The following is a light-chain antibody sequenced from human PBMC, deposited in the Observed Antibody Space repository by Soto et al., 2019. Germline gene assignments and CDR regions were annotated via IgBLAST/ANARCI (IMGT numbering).Light chain of an antibody. CDR1: SSDVGNYNF. CDR3: CSYAGTYLKV. J-gene: IGLJ3*02. Sequence: QSALTQPRSVSGSPGQSVTISCTGTSSDVGNYNFVSWYQQHPRKAPKLIVFDVSKRPSGVPDRFSGSKSGNTASLTISGLQAEDEADYYCCSYAGTYLKVFGGGTKLTVL. V-gene: IGLV2-11*01. CDR2: DVS.